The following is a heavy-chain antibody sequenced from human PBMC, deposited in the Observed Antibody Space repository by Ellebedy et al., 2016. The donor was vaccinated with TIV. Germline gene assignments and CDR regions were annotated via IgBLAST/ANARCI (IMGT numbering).Heavy chain of an antibody. J-gene: IGHJ4*02. CDR2: IIPTFRSA. CDR1: GGSFNNRG. V-gene: IGHV1-69*06. Sequence: ASVTVSCXASGGSFNNRGLNWLGLAPGQGREGVGRIIPTFRSATYAPQFQGRVAISADKSTNTVYLELTTLTSEDTATYFCAGTRSVEFAVFDYWGQGTVVTVS. D-gene: IGHD3-10*01. CDR3: AGTRSVEFAVFDY.